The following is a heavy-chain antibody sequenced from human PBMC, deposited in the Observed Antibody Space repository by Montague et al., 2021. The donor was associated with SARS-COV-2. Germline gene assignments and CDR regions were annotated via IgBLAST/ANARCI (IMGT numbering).Heavy chain of an antibody. CDR2: IPYAGRS. Sequence: SETLSLTCTVSGGSISSPYYYWVWLRQSPGLGLDWIVSIPYAGRSYYNPSLRSRVSFSMYTSKHHFSLSLNSVTAADTAVYFCARQLPSYCSTNKCYPYYFDAWGQGALVTVSS. J-gene: IGHJ4*02. V-gene: IGHV4-39*01. CDR1: GGSISSPYYY. D-gene: IGHD2-2*01. CDR3: ARQLPSYCSTNKCYPYYFDA.